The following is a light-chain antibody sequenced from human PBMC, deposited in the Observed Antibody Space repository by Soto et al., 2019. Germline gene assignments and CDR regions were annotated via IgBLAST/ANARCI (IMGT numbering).Light chain of an antibody. Sequence: EIVLTQSPGTLSLSPGERATLSCRASQSVSSSYLAWYQQKPGQAPRLLIYDASRATGIPDRFSGSGSGTHFTPTITRLEPEDFAAYYCQHYGTSALFGPGTKVDI. CDR2: DAS. CDR3: QHYGTSAL. CDR1: QSVSSSY. V-gene: IGKV3-20*01. J-gene: IGKJ3*01.